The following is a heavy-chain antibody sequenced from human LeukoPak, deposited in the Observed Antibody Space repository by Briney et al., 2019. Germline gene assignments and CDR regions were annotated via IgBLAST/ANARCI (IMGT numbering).Heavy chain of an antibody. CDR1: GFTFSSYA. Sequence: GGSLRLSCAASGFTFSSYAMSWVRQAPGKGLEWVSAISGSGGSTYYADSVKGRFTISRDNSKNTLYLQMNSLRAEDTAVYYRAKDLFAYDSSGYYPEYFQHWGQGTLVTVSS. CDR2: ISGSGGST. D-gene: IGHD3-22*01. CDR3: AKDLFAYDSSGYYPEYFQH. V-gene: IGHV3-23*01. J-gene: IGHJ1*01.